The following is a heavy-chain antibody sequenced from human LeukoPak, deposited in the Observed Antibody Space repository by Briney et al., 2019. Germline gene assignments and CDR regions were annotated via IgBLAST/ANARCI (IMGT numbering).Heavy chain of an antibody. J-gene: IGHJ4*02. CDR1: GFTFSSYG. CDR2: ISYDGSNK. Sequence: GGSLRLSCAASGFTFSSYGMHWVRQAPGKGLEWVAVISYDGSNKYYADSVKGRFTISRDNSKNTLYLQMNSLRAEDTAVYYCAKDRDSSSGFDYWGQGTLVTVSS. D-gene: IGHD6-6*01. V-gene: IGHV3-30*18. CDR3: AKDRDSSSGFDY.